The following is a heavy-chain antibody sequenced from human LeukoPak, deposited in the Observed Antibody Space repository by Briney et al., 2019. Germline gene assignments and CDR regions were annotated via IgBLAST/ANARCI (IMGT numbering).Heavy chain of an antibody. Sequence: GASVKVCCKASGYTFTGYYMHWVRQAPGQGLEWMGWINPNSGGTNYAQKFQGWVTMTRDTSISTAYMELSRLRSDDTAVYYCARASQWLVRGVDYWGQGTLVTVSS. J-gene: IGHJ4*02. CDR1: GYTFTGYY. V-gene: IGHV1-2*04. CDR3: ARASQWLVRGVDY. D-gene: IGHD6-19*01. CDR2: INPNSGGT.